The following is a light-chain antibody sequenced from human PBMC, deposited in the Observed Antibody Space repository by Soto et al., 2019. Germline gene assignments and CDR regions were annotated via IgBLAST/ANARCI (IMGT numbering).Light chain of an antibody. J-gene: IGKJ2*01. Sequence: EIVMTQSPATLSVSPGERATLACRASQSVSSYLAWYQQKPGQAPRLLIYGASTRATAFPARFSGSGSGTEFTLTISSLQSEDLGLYYCQQYDRWAPTFGQGTRLEIK. CDR3: QQYDRWAPT. V-gene: IGKV3-15*01. CDR2: GAS. CDR1: QSVSSY.